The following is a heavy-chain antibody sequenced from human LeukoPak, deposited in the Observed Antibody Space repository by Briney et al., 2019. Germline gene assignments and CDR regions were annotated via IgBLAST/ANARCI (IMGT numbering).Heavy chain of an antibody. J-gene: IGHJ4*02. V-gene: IGHV3-48*01. Sequence: GGSLRLSCAASGFTFSSYGMNWVRQAPGKGLEWVSYISSSSGTIYYADSVKGRFTISRDNAKNSLYLQMNSLRAEDTAVYYCASRSGTFLNYWGQGTLVTVSS. CDR3: ASRSGTFLNY. CDR1: GFTFSSYG. D-gene: IGHD1-26*01. CDR2: ISSSSGTI.